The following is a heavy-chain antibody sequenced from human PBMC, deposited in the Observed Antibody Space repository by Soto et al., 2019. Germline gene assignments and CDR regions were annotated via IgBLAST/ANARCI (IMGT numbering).Heavy chain of an antibody. J-gene: IGHJ5*01. V-gene: IGHV6-1*01. CDR2: TYYRSKWYN. D-gene: IGHD2-8*01. CDR1: GDSVSSNSVV. CDR3: ARLIGNSWLDS. Sequence: PSQTLSLTCAISGDSVSSNSVVWNWIRQSPSRGLEWLGRTYYRSKWYNDYAESVKSRISINPDTSKNQFSLHLNSVTPEDTAVYYCARLIGNSWLDSWGQGTLVTVSS.